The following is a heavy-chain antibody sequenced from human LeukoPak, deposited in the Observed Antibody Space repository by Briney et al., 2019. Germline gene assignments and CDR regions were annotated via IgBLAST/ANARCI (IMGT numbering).Heavy chain of an antibody. Sequence: ASVKVSCKASGYTFTSYDINWVRQATGQGLEWMGWTNPNSGNTGYAQKFQGRVTMTRNTSISTAYMELSSLRSEDTAVYYCARRAPTYYYDSSGVDYWGQGTLVTVSS. CDR1: GYTFTSYD. J-gene: IGHJ4*02. V-gene: IGHV1-8*01. CDR3: ARRAPTYYYDSSGVDY. D-gene: IGHD3-22*01. CDR2: TNPNSGNT.